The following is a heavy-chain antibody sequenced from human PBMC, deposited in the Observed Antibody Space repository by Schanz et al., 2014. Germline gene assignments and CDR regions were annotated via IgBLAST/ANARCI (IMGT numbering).Heavy chain of an antibody. CDR3: ASLRVEYSSSFGAFDI. Sequence: EVQLVDSGGGLVQPGGSLRLSCAASGFTFSSYSMNWVRQAPGKGLEWVSYISSSSSTIYYADSVKGRFTISRDNAKNSLYLQMNRLRDEETAVYYCASLRVEYSSSFGAFDIWGQGTMVTVSS. CDR2: ISSSSSTI. V-gene: IGHV3-48*02. D-gene: IGHD6-6*01. CDR1: GFTFSSYS. J-gene: IGHJ3*02.